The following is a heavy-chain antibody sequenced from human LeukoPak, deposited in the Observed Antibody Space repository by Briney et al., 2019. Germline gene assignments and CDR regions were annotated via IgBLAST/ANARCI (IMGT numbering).Heavy chain of an antibody. D-gene: IGHD5-18*01. CDR1: GGSISSYY. CDR2: IYYSGTT. CDR3: ARSTGYSYGFGYFDY. J-gene: IGHJ4*02. Sequence: PSETLSLTCTASGGSISSYYWSWIRQPPGKGLEWIGYIYYSGTTNYNPSLQSRVTMSVDMSKNQFSLKLSSVTAADTAVYYCARSTGYSYGFGYFDYWGQGTLVTVSS. V-gene: IGHV4-59*01.